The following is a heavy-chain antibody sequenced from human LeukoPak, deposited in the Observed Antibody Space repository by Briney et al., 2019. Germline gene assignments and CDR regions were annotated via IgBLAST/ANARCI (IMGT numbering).Heavy chain of an antibody. V-gene: IGHV3-23*01. Sequence: GGSLRLSCGAPGLTFSSYGMSWVRQAPGKGLEWASVISGSGGSTYYADSVKGRFTISRDNSKNTLYLQMNSLRAEDTAVYYCAKVQGVAARRSPFDYWGQGTLVTVSS. J-gene: IGHJ4*02. D-gene: IGHD6-6*01. CDR1: GLTFSSYG. CDR3: AKVQGVAARRSPFDY. CDR2: ISGSGGST.